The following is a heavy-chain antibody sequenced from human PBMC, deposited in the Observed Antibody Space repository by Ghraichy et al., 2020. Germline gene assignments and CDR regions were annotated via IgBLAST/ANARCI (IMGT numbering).Heavy chain of an antibody. CDR1: GFTFSSYP. Sequence: GGSLRLSCASSGFTFSSYPMNWVRQAPGRGLEWVSYISNSGSTIYYACSVKGRFTISRDNAKNSLYLQMNSLRDEDTAVYYCARGPGLGHYFDHWGQATLVTVSS. CDR2: ISNSGSTI. V-gene: IGHV3-48*02. D-gene: IGHD3-16*01. CDR3: ARGPGLGHYFDH. J-gene: IGHJ4*02.